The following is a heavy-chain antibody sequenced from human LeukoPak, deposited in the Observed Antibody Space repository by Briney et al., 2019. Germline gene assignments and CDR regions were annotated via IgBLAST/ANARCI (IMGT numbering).Heavy chain of an antibody. CDR2: ISYDGSNK. V-gene: IGHV3-30*18. J-gene: IGHJ3*02. Sequence: GGSLRLSCAASGFTLSSYGMHWVRQASGKGLEWVAVISYDGSNKYYADSVKGRFTISRDNSKNTLYLQMNSLRAEDTAVYYCAKDGPKDGNAFDIWGQGTMVTVSS. D-gene: IGHD5-24*01. CDR3: AKDGPKDGNAFDI. CDR1: GFTLSSYG.